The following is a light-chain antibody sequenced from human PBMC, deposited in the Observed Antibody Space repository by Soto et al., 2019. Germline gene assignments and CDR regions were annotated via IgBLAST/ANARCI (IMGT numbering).Light chain of an antibody. J-gene: IGKJ1*01. V-gene: IGKV1-5*03. CDR1: RMSSSW. CDR3: QLYDTSPKP. Sequence: TLSASLGTRVTITCRARRMSSSWLAWYQQKPGQAPSLLIYEASHLDSGVPARFSGSGSGTEFTLSISRLEPEDFAAYYCQLYDTSPKPFGQGTKVDIK. CDR2: EAS.